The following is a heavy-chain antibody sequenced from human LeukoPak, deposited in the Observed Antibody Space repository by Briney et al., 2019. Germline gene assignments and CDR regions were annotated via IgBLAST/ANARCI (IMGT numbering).Heavy chain of an antibody. CDR3: ARMSSSTKFDY. D-gene: IGHD3-10*01. J-gene: IGHJ4*02. V-gene: IGHV1-8*02. CDR2: MNPNSGNT. CDR1: GYTFTGYY. Sequence: ASVKVSCKASGYTFTGYYMHWVRQAPGQGLEWMGWMNPNSGNTGYAQKFQGRVTMTRNTSISTAYMELSSLRSEDTAVYYCARMSSSTKFDYWGQGTLVTVSS.